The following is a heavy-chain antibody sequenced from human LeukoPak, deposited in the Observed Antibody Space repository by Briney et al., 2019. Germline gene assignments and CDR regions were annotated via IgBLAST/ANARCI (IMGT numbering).Heavy chain of an antibody. J-gene: IGHJ4*02. D-gene: IGHD5-12*01. CDR2: ISGSGDST. V-gene: IGHV3-23*01. Sequence: AGGSLRLSCAASGFTFSDYYMSWVRQAPGKGLEWVSSISGSGDSTYYADSVKGRFTISRDNLKNTLYLQMNNLRAEDTAVYHCASRGYGYYFDYWGQGTLVTVSS. CDR1: GFTFSDYY. CDR3: ASRGYGYYFDY.